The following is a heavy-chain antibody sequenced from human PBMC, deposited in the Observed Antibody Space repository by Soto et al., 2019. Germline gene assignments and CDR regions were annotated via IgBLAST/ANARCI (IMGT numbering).Heavy chain of an antibody. CDR2: IYYSGST. Sequence: SETLSLTCTVSGGSIRSYYWTWIRQPPGKGLELIGYIYYSGSTRYNPSLKSRVTISVDMSKNQFSLKLSSVITADTAVYYCARAYGGFDNGLDVWGQGTAVTVSS. D-gene: IGHD5-12*01. CDR3: ARAYGGFDNGLDV. CDR1: GGSIRSYY. J-gene: IGHJ6*02. V-gene: IGHV4-59*01.